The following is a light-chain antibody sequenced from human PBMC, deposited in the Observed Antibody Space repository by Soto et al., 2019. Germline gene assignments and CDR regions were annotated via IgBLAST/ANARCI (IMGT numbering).Light chain of an antibody. CDR3: QQYDNSRT. J-gene: IGKJ1*01. V-gene: IGKV3-20*01. CDR1: QSVNRRS. Sequence: IVLTQSPGTLSLSPGERATLSCRASQSVNRRSLAWYQQKPGQAPMLLISTISNRATGIPDRFSGSGSGADFTLTISRLEPEDFAVYYCQQYDNSRTFGQGTKVEIK. CDR2: TIS.